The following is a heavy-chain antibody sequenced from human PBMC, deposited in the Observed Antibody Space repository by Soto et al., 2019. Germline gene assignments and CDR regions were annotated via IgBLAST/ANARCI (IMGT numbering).Heavy chain of an antibody. Sequence: SETLSLTCAVYGGSISSYYWSWIRQPAGKGLEWIGRIYTSGSTNYNPSLKSRVTMSVDTSKNQSSLKLSSVTAADTAVYYCTHPRLSSDYWGQGTLVTVSS. CDR3: THPRLSSDY. V-gene: IGHV4-59*10. CDR2: IYTSGST. J-gene: IGHJ4*02. D-gene: IGHD6-25*01. CDR1: GGSISSYY.